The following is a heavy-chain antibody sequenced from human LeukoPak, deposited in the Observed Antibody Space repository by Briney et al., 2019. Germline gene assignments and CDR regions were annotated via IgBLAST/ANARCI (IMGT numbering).Heavy chain of an antibody. Sequence: PSETLSLTCAVYGGSFSGYYWSWIRQPPGKGLEWIGEINHSGSTNYNPSLKSRVTISVDTSKNQFSLKLSSVTAADTAVYYCARHSVEYSSSSAGWFDPWGQGTLVTVSS. D-gene: IGHD6-6*01. CDR3: ARHSVEYSSSSAGWFDP. CDR1: GGSFSGYY. V-gene: IGHV4-34*01. CDR2: INHSGST. J-gene: IGHJ5*02.